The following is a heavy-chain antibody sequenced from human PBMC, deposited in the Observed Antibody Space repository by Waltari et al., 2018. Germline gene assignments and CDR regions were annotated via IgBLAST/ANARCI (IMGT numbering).Heavy chain of an antibody. D-gene: IGHD1-26*01. J-gene: IGHJ3*02. V-gene: IGHV3-30*18. Sequence: QEQLVESGGGVVQPGRSLRLSCAASGFTFNTYGVHWVRQAPVKGLGWVAVISYDGSKKYYADSVKGRFAISRDNSKNTLFLEMNSLKVEDTAVYFCAKGGPKYSGNPSALDTWGQGTMVTVSS. CDR3: AKGGPKYSGNPSALDT. CDR2: ISYDGSKK. CDR1: GFTFNTYG.